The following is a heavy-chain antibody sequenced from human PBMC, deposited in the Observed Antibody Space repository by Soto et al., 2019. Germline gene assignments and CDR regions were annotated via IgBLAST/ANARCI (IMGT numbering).Heavy chain of an antibody. Sequence: PGGSLRLCCSASGFAFDDYPMHWFRQAPGRGLEWVSGITWNSVNIGYADSVKGRFTISRDNGKNSLYLQMDSLRPEDTALYYCAKRARSNWSFDYWGRGTPVTVSS. CDR1: GFAFDDYP. J-gene: IGHJ4*02. V-gene: IGHV3-9*01. CDR3: AKRARSNWSFDY. D-gene: IGHD6-13*01. CDR2: ITWNSVNI.